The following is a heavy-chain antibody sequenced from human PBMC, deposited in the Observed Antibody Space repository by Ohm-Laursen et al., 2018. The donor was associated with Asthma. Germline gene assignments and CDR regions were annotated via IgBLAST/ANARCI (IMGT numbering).Heavy chain of an antibody. CDR3: ARDFYCGGGSCSASRGADY. Sequence: SLRLSCAASGFTFRSSWMSWLRQAPGKGLEWLGNIKPDGSETYYVDSVRGRFTISRDNAENSLYLQLNSLRAEDTAVYYCARDFYCGGGSCSASRGADYWGQGTLVTVSS. V-gene: IGHV3-7*01. CDR1: GFTFRSSW. J-gene: IGHJ4*02. D-gene: IGHD2-15*01. CDR2: IKPDGSET.